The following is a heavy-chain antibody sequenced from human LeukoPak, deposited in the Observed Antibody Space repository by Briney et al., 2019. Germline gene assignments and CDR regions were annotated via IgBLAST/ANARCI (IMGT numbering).Heavy chain of an antibody. J-gene: IGHJ4*02. CDR3: ARAPEYGLYYFDY. D-gene: IGHD1-14*01. Sequence: SETLSLTCTVSGGSISSSSYYWGWIRQPPGKGLEWIGSIYYSGSTYYNPSLKSRVTISVDTSKNQFSLKLSSVTAADTAVYYCARAPEYGLYYFDYWGQGTLVTVSS. V-gene: IGHV4-39*01. CDR1: GGSISSSSYY. CDR2: IYYSGST.